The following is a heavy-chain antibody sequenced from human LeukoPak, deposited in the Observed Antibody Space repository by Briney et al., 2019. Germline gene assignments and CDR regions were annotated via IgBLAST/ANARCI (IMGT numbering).Heavy chain of an antibody. D-gene: IGHD2-2*01. CDR3: AREYQQRGLDY. V-gene: IGHV4-4*07. J-gene: IGHJ4*02. CDR2: VSATGST. CDR1: GGSISGYY. Sequence: SETLSLTCTVSGGSISGYYWHWIRQPAGKGLEWIGRVSATGSTNYSPSLQSRVTMSVDMSKTHFSLNLRSVTAEDTAVYFCAREYQQRGLDYWGQGTLVTVSS.